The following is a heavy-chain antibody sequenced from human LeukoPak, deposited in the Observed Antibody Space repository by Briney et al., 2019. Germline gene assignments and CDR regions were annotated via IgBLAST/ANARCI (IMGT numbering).Heavy chain of an antibody. V-gene: IGHV3-7*01. CDR3: ARAYYYGSGSPNWFDP. D-gene: IGHD3-10*01. Sequence: GGSLRLSCAASGFTFSSYWMSWVRQAPGKGLEWVANIKQDGSERYYVDSVKGRFTISRDNAKNSLYLQMNSLRAEDTAVYYCARAYYYGSGSPNWFDPWGQGTLVTVSS. CDR2: IKQDGSER. J-gene: IGHJ5*02. CDR1: GFTFSSYW.